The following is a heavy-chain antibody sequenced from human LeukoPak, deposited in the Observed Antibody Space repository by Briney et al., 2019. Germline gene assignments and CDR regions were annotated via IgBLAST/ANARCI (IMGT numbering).Heavy chain of an antibody. J-gene: IGHJ5*02. Sequence: GGSLRLSCAASGFTFSTYDMAWVRQAPGKGLEWVSTIGGSGSGGTYYADSVKGRFTISRDNSKNTVYLQMNSLTPEDTAMYYCAKPPYNQHNLDRWGQGTLVTVSS. CDR2: IGGSGSGGT. CDR1: GFTFSTYD. CDR3: AKPPYNQHNLDR. V-gene: IGHV3-23*01. D-gene: IGHD5-24*01.